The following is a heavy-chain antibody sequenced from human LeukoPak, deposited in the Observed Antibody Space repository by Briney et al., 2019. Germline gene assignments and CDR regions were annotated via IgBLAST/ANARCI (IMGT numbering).Heavy chain of an antibody. J-gene: IGHJ5*02. CDR1: GYTFTSYD. CDR2: MNPNSGNT. CDR3: ARRPMGSGKNWFDP. V-gene: IGHV1-8*01. D-gene: IGHD3-10*01. Sequence: GASVKVSCKASGYTFTSYDINWVRQATGQGLEWMGWMNPNSGNTGYAQKFQGRVTMTRNTSISTAYMEPSSLRSEDTAVYYCARRPMGSGKNWFDPWGQGTLVTVSS.